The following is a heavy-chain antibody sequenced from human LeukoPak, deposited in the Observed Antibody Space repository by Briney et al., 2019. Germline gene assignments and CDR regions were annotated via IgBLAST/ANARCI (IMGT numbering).Heavy chain of an antibody. D-gene: IGHD3-22*01. CDR3: AVSGDSSSFDY. V-gene: IGHV4-34*01. CDR1: GGSFSGYY. CDR2: INHSGST. J-gene: IGHJ4*02. Sequence: SETLSLTCAVYGGSFSGYYWSWTRQPPGKGLEWIGEINHSGSTNYNPSLKSRVTISVDTSKNQFSLKLSSVTAADTAVYYCAVSGDSSSFDYWGQGTLVTVSS.